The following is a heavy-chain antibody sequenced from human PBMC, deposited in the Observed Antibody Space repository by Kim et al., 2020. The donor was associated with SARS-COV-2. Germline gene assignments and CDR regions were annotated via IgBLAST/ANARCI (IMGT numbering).Heavy chain of an antibody. CDR3: ARATESDSYDSSGPMTY. D-gene: IGHD3-22*01. V-gene: IGHV4-34*01. J-gene: IGHJ4*01. CDR2: INHSGST. Sequence: SETLSLTCAVYGGSFSGYYWSWIRQPPGKGLEWIGEINHSGSTNYNPSLKSRVTISVDTSKNQFSLKLSSVTAADTAVYYCARATESDSYDSSGPMTYWG. CDR1: GGSFSGYY.